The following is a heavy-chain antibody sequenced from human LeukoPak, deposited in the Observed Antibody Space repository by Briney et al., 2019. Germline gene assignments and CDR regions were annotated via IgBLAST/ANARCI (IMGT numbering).Heavy chain of an antibody. CDR2: IYYSGST. D-gene: IGHD6-13*01. J-gene: IGHJ3*02. CDR3: ARLEQQLNTFDI. CDR1: GDSISSYY. Sequence: PSETLSLTCTVSGDSISSYYWSWIRQPPGRGLEWVGNIYYSGSTNYNPSLKSRVTISVDTSKNQFSLKLSSVTAADTAVYYCARLEQQLNTFDIWGQGTMVTVSS. V-gene: IGHV4-59*01.